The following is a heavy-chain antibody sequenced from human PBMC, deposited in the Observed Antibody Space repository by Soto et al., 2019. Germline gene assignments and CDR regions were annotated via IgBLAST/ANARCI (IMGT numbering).Heavy chain of an antibody. J-gene: IGHJ4*02. Sequence: EVQLLESGGGLVQPGGSLRLSCAASGFTFSSYAMSWVRQAPGKGLEWVSVISGSGGTTYYADSVKGRFTISRDNSKNTVYLQMNSLRDEDMAVYYCPKRGRHRLVGQFDSWGQGTLVTVSS. CDR2: ISGSGGTT. D-gene: IGHD6-19*01. V-gene: IGHV3-23*01. CDR3: PKRGRHRLVGQFDS. CDR1: GFTFSSYA.